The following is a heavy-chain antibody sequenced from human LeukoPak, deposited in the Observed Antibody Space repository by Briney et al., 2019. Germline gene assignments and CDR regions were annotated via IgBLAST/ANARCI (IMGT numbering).Heavy chain of an antibody. V-gene: IGHV3-21*04. Sequence: GGSLRLSCAASGFTFSTYIMNWVRQTPGKGLEWVSSIGTSTSYIYYADSVKGRFTISRDNSKNMLYLEVISLTADDTAVYYCAKDDAWLRFGEWSQGTLVTVSS. CDR3: AKDDAWLRFGE. J-gene: IGHJ4*02. CDR1: GFTFSTYI. D-gene: IGHD3-10*01. CDR2: IGTSTSYI.